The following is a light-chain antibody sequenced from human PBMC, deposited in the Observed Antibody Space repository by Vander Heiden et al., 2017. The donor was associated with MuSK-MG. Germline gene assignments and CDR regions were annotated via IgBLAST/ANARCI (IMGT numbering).Light chain of an antibody. J-gene: IGLJ2*01. Sequence: QSVLTQPPSVSGAPGQRFTISCTGTSSNTGAGNDVHWYQHLPGTAPKVVIYSNTSRPSGIPDRFSGSMSGTSASLAITGLQAEDEADYYCQSFDSNLRGTVFGGGTTLTVL. CDR1: SSNTGAGND. CDR3: QSFDSNLRGTV. V-gene: IGLV1-40*01. CDR2: SNT.